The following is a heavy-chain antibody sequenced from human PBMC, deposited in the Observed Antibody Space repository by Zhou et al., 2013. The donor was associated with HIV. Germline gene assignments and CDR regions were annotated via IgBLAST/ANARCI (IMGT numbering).Heavy chain of an antibody. CDR3: ATDPSLLHGAFDA. D-gene: IGHD1-26*01. J-gene: IGHJ3*01. CDR1: GFTLTQLS. CDR2: FDPEDSGP. V-gene: IGHV1-24*01. Sequence: QVQVVQSGAEVKKPGASVKVSCKVSGFTLTQLSMIWVRQSPGKGLEWMGGFDPEDSGPIYAQQFQGRLSVTEDTSTNTAYMELSSLRSEDTALYYCATDPSLLHGAFDAWGQGTLITVSS.